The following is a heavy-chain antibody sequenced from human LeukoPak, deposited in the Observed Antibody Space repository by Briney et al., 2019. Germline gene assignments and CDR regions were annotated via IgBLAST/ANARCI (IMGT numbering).Heavy chain of an antibody. V-gene: IGHV4-59*01. J-gene: IGHJ4*02. CDR3: ATGKGYHYY. D-gene: IGHD5-12*01. CDR1: GGSISDYY. CDR2: ISDRGNT. Sequence: SETLSLTCTVSGGSISDYYWTWIRQPPGKGLEWIGHISDRGNTNCNPSLKTPVTISADTSKKQVSLKLGSVTAADTAVYYCATGKGYHYYWGQGTLVTVSP.